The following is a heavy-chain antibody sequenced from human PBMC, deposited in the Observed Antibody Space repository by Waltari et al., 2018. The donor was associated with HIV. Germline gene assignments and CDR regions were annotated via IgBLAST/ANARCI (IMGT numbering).Heavy chain of an antibody. CDR1: GGEFNSYS. J-gene: IGHJ4*02. Sequence: QLVQSGAEVRKPGSSVRVSCKASGGEFNSYSINWVRQVNGQGLEWLGRITPMANTANNAQKFQGRVTITADKSTRTAYMELSSLKSDDTGVYYCASARETMGVDFESWGQGSLVTVSS. CDR3: ASARETMGVDFES. D-gene: IGHD3-10*01. V-gene: IGHV1-69*08. CDR2: ITPMANTA.